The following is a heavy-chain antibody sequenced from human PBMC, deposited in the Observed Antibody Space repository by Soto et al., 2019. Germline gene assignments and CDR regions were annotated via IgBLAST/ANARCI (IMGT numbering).Heavy chain of an antibody. Sequence: QVQLVQSGAEVKKPGSSVKVSCKASGGTFSSYAISWVRQAPGQGLEWMGGIIPIFGTANYAQKFQGRVTITADESTSTAYVELSSLRSEDTAVYYCARVRYYYDSSGYVEDYWGQGTLVTVSS. V-gene: IGHV1-69*01. CDR3: ARVRYYYDSSGYVEDY. CDR2: IIPIFGTA. CDR1: GGTFSSYA. D-gene: IGHD3-22*01. J-gene: IGHJ4*02.